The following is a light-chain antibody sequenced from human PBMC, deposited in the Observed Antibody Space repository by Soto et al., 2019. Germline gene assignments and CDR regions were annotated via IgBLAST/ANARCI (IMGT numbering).Light chain of an antibody. Sequence: DIVMTQSPDSLAVSLGERATINCKSSQSILYSSNNENCLAWYQQKPGQPPKLLIYWASTRESGVPDRFSGSGSGTDFTLTINSLQAEDVAVYYCQQYYSTPWTFGQGTKVEIK. V-gene: IGKV4-1*01. J-gene: IGKJ1*01. CDR3: QQYYSTPWT. CDR1: QSILYSSNNENC. CDR2: WAS.